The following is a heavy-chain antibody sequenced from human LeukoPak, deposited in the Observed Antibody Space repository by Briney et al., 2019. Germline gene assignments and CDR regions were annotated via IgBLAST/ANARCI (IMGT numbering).Heavy chain of an antibody. D-gene: IGHD3-3*01. Sequence: GASVKVSCKASGYTFTGYYIHWVRQAPGQGLEWMGWINPSSGGTNYAQKFQGRVTMTRDTSISTAYMELSRLRSDDTAVYYCARWGSYDFWSGYYGWFDPWGQGTLVTVSS. J-gene: IGHJ5*02. CDR3: ARWGSYDFWSGYYGWFDP. CDR2: INPSSGGT. CDR1: GYTFTGYY. V-gene: IGHV1-2*02.